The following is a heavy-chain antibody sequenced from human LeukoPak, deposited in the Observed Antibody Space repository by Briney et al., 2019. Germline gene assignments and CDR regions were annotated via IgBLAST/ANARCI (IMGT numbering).Heavy chain of an antibody. CDR3: AKDRGGYEYYFDY. Sequence: PGGSLRLSCAASGFTFSSYGMHWVRQAPGKGLEWVAFIRYDGSNKYYADSVKGRFTISRDNSKNTLYLQMNSLRAEDTAVYYCAKDRGGYEYYFDYWGQGTLVTVSS. CDR1: GFTFSSYG. V-gene: IGHV3-30*02. J-gene: IGHJ4*02. D-gene: IGHD5-12*01. CDR2: IRYDGSNK.